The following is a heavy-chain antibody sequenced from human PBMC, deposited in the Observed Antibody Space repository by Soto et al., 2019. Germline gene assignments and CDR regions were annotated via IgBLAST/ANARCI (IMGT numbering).Heavy chain of an antibody. CDR2: INPYNGNT. V-gene: IGHV1-18*01. D-gene: IGHD3-16*01. J-gene: IGHJ4*02. CDR3: AREWFGIDY. CDR1: VYTFTSYG. Sequence: QVQLVQSGAEVKKPGASVKVSCKASVYTFTSYGISWVRQAPGQGLEWLGWINPYNGNTNYAQKLKGRVTMTTDTSTKTAYMELRSLRADYTAVYYCAREWFGIDYWGQGTLVTVSS.